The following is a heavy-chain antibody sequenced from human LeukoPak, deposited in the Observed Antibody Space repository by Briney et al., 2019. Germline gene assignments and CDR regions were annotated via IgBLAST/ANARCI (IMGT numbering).Heavy chain of an antibody. CDR2: INHSGST. J-gene: IGHJ4*02. Sequence: SETLSLTCAVYGGSFSGYYWSWIRQPPGKGLEWIGEINHSGSTNYNPSLKSRVTISVDTSKNQFSLKLSSVTAADTAVYYCARHRSGYAVPDDYWGQGTLVTVSS. V-gene: IGHV4-34*01. CDR3: ARHRSGYAVPDDY. D-gene: IGHD3-22*01. CDR1: GGSFSGYY.